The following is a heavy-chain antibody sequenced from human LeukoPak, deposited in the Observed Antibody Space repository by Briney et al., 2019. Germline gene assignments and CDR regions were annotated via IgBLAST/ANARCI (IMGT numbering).Heavy chain of an antibody. D-gene: IGHD2-2*02. CDR3: ARGSGYCSSTCCYTIDY. CDR1: GYTFTSYG. Sequence: ASVKVSCKASGYTFTSYGISWMRQAPGQGLEWMGWISAYNGNTNYAQKLQGRVTMTTDTSTSTAYMELRSLRSDDTAAYYCARGSGYCSSTCCYTIDYWGQGSLVTVSS. CDR2: ISAYNGNT. V-gene: IGHV1-18*01. J-gene: IGHJ4*02.